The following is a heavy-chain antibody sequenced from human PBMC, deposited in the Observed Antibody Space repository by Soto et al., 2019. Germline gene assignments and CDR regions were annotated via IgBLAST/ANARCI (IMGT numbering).Heavy chain of an antibody. Sequence: GGSLRLSCAASGFTFSSYGMHWVRQAPGKGLEWVAVISYDGSNKYYADSVKGRFTISRDNSKNTLYLQMNSLRAEDTAVYYCAKGAPSSITMIVVVMASDPFDIWGQGTMVTV. CDR1: GFTFSSYG. CDR2: ISYDGSNK. J-gene: IGHJ3*02. V-gene: IGHV3-30*18. CDR3: AKGAPSSITMIVVVMASDPFDI. D-gene: IGHD3-22*01.